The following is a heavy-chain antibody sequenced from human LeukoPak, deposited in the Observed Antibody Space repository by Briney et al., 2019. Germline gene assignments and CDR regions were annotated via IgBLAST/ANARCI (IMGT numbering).Heavy chain of an antibody. V-gene: IGHV4-34*01. D-gene: IGHD3-3*01. CDR3: ARAPYYDFWSGYRGVFDP. CDR1: GGSFSGYY. J-gene: IGHJ5*02. Sequence: SETLSLTCTVYGGSFSGYYWSWIRQPPGKGLEWIGEINHSGSTNYNPSLKSRVTISVDTSKNQFSLKLSSVTAADTAVYYCARAPYYDFWSGYRGVFDPWGQGTLVTVSS. CDR2: INHSGST.